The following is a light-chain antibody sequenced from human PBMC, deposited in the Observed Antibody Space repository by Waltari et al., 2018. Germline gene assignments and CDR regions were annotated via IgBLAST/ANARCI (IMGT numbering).Light chain of an antibody. Sequence: QSALTQPASVSGSPGQSITLSCPGTSNDIWNYDLVSWYQQRPGEAPKLLMYGATKRPSGVSNRFSGSKSGKTASLTISGLQTEDEADYYCFSFVAANSFVFGPGTKVTVL. CDR3: FSFVAANSFV. CDR1: SNDIWNYDL. CDR2: GAT. V-gene: IGLV2-23*01. J-gene: IGLJ1*01.